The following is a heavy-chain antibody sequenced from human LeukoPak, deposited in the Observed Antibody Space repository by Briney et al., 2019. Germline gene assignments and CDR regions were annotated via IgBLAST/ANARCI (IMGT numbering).Heavy chain of an antibody. V-gene: IGHV3-23*01. J-gene: IGHJ4*02. CDR3: AKDPYSGSYYGRGYFDY. Sequence: PGGSLRLSCAASGFTFSSYAMSWVRQAPGKGLEWVSAISGSGGSTYYADSVKGRFTISRDDSKNTLYLQMNSLRAEDTAVYYCAKDPYSGSYYGRGYFDYWGQGTLATVSS. D-gene: IGHD1-26*01. CDR1: GFTFSSYA. CDR2: ISGSGGST.